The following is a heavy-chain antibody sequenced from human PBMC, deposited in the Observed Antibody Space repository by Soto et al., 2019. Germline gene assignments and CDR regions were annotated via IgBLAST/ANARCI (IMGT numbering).Heavy chain of an antibody. Sequence: HPGGSLRLSCAASGFTFSSDAISWVRQAPGKGLEWVSAISSRGGTTYYADSVKGRFTISRDNSKNTLYLQMNSPRAEDTAVYYCAKGPAAAGSDGWYYFDYWGQGTLVTVSS. CDR2: ISSRGGTT. D-gene: IGHD6-13*01. CDR1: GFTFSSDA. J-gene: IGHJ4*02. V-gene: IGHV3-23*01. CDR3: AKGPAAAGSDGWYYFDY.